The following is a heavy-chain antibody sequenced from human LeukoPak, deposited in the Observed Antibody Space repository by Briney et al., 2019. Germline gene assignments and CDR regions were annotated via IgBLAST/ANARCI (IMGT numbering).Heavy chain of an antibody. V-gene: IGHV4-59*01. Sequence: SETLSLTCTVSGGSISSYYWSWIRQPPGKGLEWIGYIYYSGSTNYNPSLESRVTISVDTSKNQFSLKLSSVTAADTAVYYCARDPGDGDAFDIWGQGTMVTVSS. CDR3: ARDPGDGDAFDI. CDR2: IYYSGST. J-gene: IGHJ3*02. D-gene: IGHD3-10*01. CDR1: GGSISSYY.